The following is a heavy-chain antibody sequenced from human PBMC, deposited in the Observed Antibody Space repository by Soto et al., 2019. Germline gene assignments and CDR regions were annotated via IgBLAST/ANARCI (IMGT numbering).Heavy chain of an antibody. Sequence: EVQLVESGGGVVQPGGSLRLSCAASGFTFSGYWMHWVRQPPGKGLVWVSRISIDGSNTIYADSVKGRFTISRDNARNTLYLQMNSLRAEDTAVYYCTRANNYGMDVWGQGTTVTVSS. CDR1: GFTFSGYW. CDR2: ISIDGSNT. CDR3: TRANNYGMDV. J-gene: IGHJ6*02. V-gene: IGHV3-74*01.